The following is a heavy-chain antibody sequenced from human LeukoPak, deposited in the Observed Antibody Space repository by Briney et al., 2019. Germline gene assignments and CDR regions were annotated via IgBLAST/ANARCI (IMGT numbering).Heavy chain of an antibody. Sequence: ASVKVSCXASGYTFTGYYMHWVRQAPGQGLEWMGWINPNSGGTNYAQKFQGRVTMTRDTSISTAYMELSRLRSDDTAVYYCARARRYYDSSGYYYVLALGYWGQGTLVTVSS. V-gene: IGHV1-2*02. CDR3: ARARRYYDSSGYYYVLALGY. CDR2: INPNSGGT. CDR1: GYTFTGYY. D-gene: IGHD3-22*01. J-gene: IGHJ4*02.